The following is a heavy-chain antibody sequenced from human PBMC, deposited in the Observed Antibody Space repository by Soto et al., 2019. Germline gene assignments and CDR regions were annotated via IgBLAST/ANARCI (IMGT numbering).Heavy chain of an antibody. J-gene: IGHJ5*02. CDR1: GDSVNSGVYY. Sequence: QVQLQESGPGLVKPSQTLSLTCTVSGDSVNSGVYYWSWVRQHPGKGLEWIGYIYDSGSTYYNPSLKSRVTISLDTSRNPFSLKLNSVTVADTAVYYCASSAFGEGNWFDPWGQGTLVTVSS. V-gene: IGHV4-31*03. CDR3: ASSAFGEGNWFDP. CDR2: IYDSGST. D-gene: IGHD3-16*01.